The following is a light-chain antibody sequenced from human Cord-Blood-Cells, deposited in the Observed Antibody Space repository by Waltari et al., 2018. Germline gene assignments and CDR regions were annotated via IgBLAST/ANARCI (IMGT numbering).Light chain of an antibody. V-gene: IGLV2-14*01. Sequence: QSALTQPASVSGSPGQSITISCTGTSRDDGGYNYVSWYQQPPGKAPKLMIYDVSNRPSGVSNRFSGSKSGNTASLTISGLQAEDEADYYCSSYTSSSTLVFGGGTKLTVL. CDR3: SSYTSSSTLV. CDR1: SRDDGGYNY. CDR2: DVS. J-gene: IGLJ2*01.